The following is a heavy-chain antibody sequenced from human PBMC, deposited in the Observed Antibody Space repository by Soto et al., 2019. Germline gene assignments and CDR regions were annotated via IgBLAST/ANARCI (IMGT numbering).Heavy chain of an antibody. V-gene: IGHV3-53*04. CDR2: IYYDGDT. CDR1: GFTVSSNY. D-gene: IGHD2-2*01. J-gene: IGHJ3*02. Sequence: VQLVESGGGLVQPGGSLRLSCAASGFTVSSNYMSWVRQAPGKGLEWVSVIYYDGDTDYADSVKGRFTISRHSSKNTLYLQMNSLRAEDTAGYYCTCSSRKDAFDIWGQGTMVTVSS. CDR3: TCSSRKDAFDI.